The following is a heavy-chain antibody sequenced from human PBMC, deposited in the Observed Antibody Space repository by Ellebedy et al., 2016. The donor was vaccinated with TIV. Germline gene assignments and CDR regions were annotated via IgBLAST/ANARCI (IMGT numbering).Heavy chain of an antibody. Sequence: AASVKVSCKASGGTFSSYAMHWARQAPGQRLEWMGWINAGNGNTKYSQKFQGRVTITRDTSASTAYMELSSLRSEDTAVYYCARVSPLRYFDWLSGAGASVWDYWGQGTLVTVSS. CDR3: ARVSPLRYFDWLSGAGASVWDY. V-gene: IGHV1-3*01. CDR2: INAGNGNT. D-gene: IGHD3-9*01. CDR1: GGTFSSYA. J-gene: IGHJ4*02.